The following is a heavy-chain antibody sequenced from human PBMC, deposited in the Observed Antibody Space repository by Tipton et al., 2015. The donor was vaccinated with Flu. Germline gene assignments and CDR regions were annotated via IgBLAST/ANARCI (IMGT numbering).Heavy chain of an antibody. CDR2: ISYDGGAK. V-gene: IGHV3-30*18. CDR1: GFAFSSYG. J-gene: IGHJ3*02. D-gene: IGHD3-22*01. CDR3: AKDFLGNYDSSDDALDT. Sequence: SLRLSCAASGFAFSSYGMHWVRQAPGKGLEWVSVISYDGGAKYYGDSVKGRFTISRDNSKDTLYLQMISLRPEDTAVYYCAKDFLGNYDSSDDALDTWGQGTLVTVSS.